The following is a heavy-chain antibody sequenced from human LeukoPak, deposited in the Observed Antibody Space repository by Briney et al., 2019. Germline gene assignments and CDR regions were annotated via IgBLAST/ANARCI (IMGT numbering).Heavy chain of an antibody. CDR1: GYTFTSYD. CDR3: ARGSCSSTSCYTAEDWFDP. CDR2: MNPNSGNT. V-gene: IGHV1-8*01. J-gene: IGHJ5*02. D-gene: IGHD2-2*02. Sequence: GASVKVSCKASGYTFTSYDINWVRQATGQGLEWRGWMNPNSGNTGYAQKFQGRVTMTRNTSISTAYMELSSLRSEDTAVYYCARGSCSSTSCYTAEDWFDPWGQGTLVTVSS.